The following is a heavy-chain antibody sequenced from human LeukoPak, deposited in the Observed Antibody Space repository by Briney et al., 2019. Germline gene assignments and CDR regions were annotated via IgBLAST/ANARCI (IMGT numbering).Heavy chain of an antibody. CDR3: ARDRLNYYDSSGSENYFDY. CDR2: IYHSGST. J-gene: IGHJ4*02. D-gene: IGHD3-22*01. V-gene: IGHV4-38-2*02. CDR1: GYSISSGYY. Sequence: SETLSLXCTVSGYSISSGYYWGWIQQPPGKGLEWIGSIYHSGSTYYNPSLKSRVTISVDTSKNQFSLKLSSVTAADTAVYYCARDRLNYYDSSGSENYFDYWGQGTLVTVFS.